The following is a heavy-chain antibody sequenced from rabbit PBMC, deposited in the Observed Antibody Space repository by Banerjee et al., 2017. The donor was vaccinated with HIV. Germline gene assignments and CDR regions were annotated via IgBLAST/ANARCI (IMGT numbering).Heavy chain of an antibody. J-gene: IGHJ6*01. D-gene: IGHD2-1*01. CDR2: VDGGSSDKT. Sequence: QEQLEESGGGLVKPEGSLTLTCTASGFSFSSSYWICWVRQAPGKGLEWIACVDGGSSDKTNYASWAKGRFTVSKTSSTTVTLQMTSLTAADTATYFCARAGGYRDFGLWGPGTLVTVS. V-gene: IGHV1S45*01. CDR3: ARAGGYRDFGL. CDR1: GFSFSSSYW.